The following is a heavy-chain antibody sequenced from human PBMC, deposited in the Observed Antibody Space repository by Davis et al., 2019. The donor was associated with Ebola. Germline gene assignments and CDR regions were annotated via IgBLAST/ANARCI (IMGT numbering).Heavy chain of an antibody. D-gene: IGHD6-19*01. J-gene: IGHJ3*01. CDR3: VKDTSNVWFDV. CDR2: IRYDGSNK. Sequence: GGSLRLSCTAFGFTFGDYAMHWVRQAPGKGLEWVAFIRYDGSNKYYADSVKGRFTISRDNSKNPLHLQMNSLRVADTAIYYCVKDTSNVWFDVWGQGTMVTVSS. V-gene: IGHV3-30*02. CDR1: GFTFGDYA.